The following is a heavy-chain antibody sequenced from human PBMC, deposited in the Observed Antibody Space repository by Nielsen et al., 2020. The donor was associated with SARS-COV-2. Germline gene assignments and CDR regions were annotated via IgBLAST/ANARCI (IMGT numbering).Heavy chain of an antibody. CDR2: ISYDGSNK. CDR1: GFTFSSYA. J-gene: IGHJ4*02. D-gene: IGHD6-13*01. Sequence: GESLKISCAASGFTFSSYAMHWVRQAPGKGLEWVAVISYDGSNKYYADSVKGRFTISRDNSKNTLYLQMNSLRAEDTAVYYCAKDPSSSWFLYNYWGQGTLVTVSS. V-gene: IGHV3-30*04. CDR3: AKDPSSSWFLYNY.